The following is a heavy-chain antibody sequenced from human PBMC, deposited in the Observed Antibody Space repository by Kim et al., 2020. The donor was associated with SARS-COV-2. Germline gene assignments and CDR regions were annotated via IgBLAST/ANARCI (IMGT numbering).Heavy chain of an antibody. CDR3: ARTSGSYYDFWSGYEPPGGMDV. CDR2: INPNSGGT. D-gene: IGHD3-3*01. J-gene: IGHJ6*02. CDR1: GYTFTGYY. V-gene: IGHV1-2*02. Sequence: ASVKVSCKASGYTFTGYYMHWVRQAPGQGLEWMGWINPNSGGTNYAQKFQGRVTMTRDTSISTAYMELSRLRSDDTAVYYCARTSGSYYDFWSGYEPPGGMDVWGQGTTVTVSS.